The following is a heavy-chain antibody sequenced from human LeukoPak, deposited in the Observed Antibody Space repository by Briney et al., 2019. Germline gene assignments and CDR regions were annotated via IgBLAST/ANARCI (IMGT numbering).Heavy chain of an antibody. V-gene: IGHV4-39*01. CDR3: ARHDYYGSLNWFDP. D-gene: IGHD3-10*01. CDR1: GGSLNSPNYY. Sequence: KPSETPALNCIFPGGSLNSPNYYRGWIPQPPRKGLGWIGTIYYTGTTYYNPSLKSRLTISVDTSKNQFSLKLTSVTAADTAVYYCARHDYYGSLNWFDPWGQGTLITVSS. J-gene: IGHJ5*02. CDR2: IYYTGTT.